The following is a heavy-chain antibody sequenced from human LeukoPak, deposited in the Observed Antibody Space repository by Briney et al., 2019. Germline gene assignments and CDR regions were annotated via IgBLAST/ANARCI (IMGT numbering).Heavy chain of an antibody. CDR1: GYTFTSYG. V-gene: IGHV1-18*01. CDR3: ARDRRVWFLPIGPYFDY. Sequence: ASVKVSCKASGYTFTSYGISWVRQAPGQGLEWMGWISAYNGNTNYAQKLQGRATMTTDTSTSTAYMELRSLRSDDTAVYYCARDRRVWFLPIGPYFDYWGQGTLVTVSS. CDR2: ISAYNGNT. J-gene: IGHJ4*02. D-gene: IGHD3-10*01.